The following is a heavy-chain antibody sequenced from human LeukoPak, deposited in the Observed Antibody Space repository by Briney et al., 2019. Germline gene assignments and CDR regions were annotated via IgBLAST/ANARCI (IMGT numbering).Heavy chain of an antibody. Sequence: SETLSLTCTVSGGSISSGGYYWSWIRQHPGKGLEWIGYIYYSGSTYYNPSLKSRVTISVDTSKNQFSLKLSSVTAADTAVYYCAKAGSYYDTLYDAWGQGTLVTVSS. V-gene: IGHV4-31*03. CDR1: GGSISSGGYY. CDR3: AKAGSYYDTLYDA. CDR2: IYYSGST. J-gene: IGHJ5*02. D-gene: IGHD3-22*01.